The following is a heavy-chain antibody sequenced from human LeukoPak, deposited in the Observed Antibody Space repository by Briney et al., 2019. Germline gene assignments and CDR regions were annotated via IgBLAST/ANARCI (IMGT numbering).Heavy chain of an antibody. CDR3: ARDEPGYGEFLLY. V-gene: IGHV3-7*01. D-gene: IGHD3-10*01. CDR1: GFTFSSYG. CDR2: INEDGSDK. Sequence: GGSLRLSCAASGFTFSSYGMHWVRQAPGKGLEWVANINEDGSDKYYADSMKGRFTISRDNTKNSLYLQVNNLRAEDTAVYYCARDEPGYGEFLLYWGQGTLVTVSS. J-gene: IGHJ4*02.